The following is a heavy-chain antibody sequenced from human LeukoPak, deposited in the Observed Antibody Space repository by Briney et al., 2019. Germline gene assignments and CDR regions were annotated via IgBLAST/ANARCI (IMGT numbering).Heavy chain of an antibody. CDR3: AKDPNPHNDFWSGYK. CDR2: IGGRDEWT. Sequence: PGGSLRLSCAASGFTFSGHTMTWLRQAPGKGLEWVSIIGGRDEWTYYADFVKGRFTISRDNSKSILYLQMNSLRAEDTAVYYCAKDPNPHNDFWSGYKWGQGTLVTVSS. J-gene: IGHJ4*02. V-gene: IGHV3-23*01. D-gene: IGHD3-3*01. CDR1: GFTFSGHT.